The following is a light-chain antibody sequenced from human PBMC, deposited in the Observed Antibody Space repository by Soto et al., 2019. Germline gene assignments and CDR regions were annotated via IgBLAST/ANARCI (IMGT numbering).Light chain of an antibody. J-gene: IGLJ2*01. CDR3: ATWDDRLKGPG. Sequence: QSVLTQPPSASGAPGQRVTISCSGSSSNIGSNTVNWYQQLPGTAPKLLIYRTNQRPSGVPDRFSGSKSGTSGSLAISGLPVGDEADYLWATWDDRLKGPGFRGGTKPTVL. V-gene: IGLV1-44*01. CDR1: SSNIGSNT. CDR2: RTN.